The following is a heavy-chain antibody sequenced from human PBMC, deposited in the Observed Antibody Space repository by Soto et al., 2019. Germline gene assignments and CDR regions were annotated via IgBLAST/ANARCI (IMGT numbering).Heavy chain of an antibody. V-gene: IGHV4-4*02. J-gene: IGHJ6*03. CDR3: ASVPDDFWSGSQWYYMDV. CDR2: IYHSGST. Sequence: SETLSLTCAVSSGSISSSNWWSWVRQPPGKGLEWIGEIYHSGSTNYNPSLKSRVTISVDKSKNQFSLKLSSVTAADTAVYYCASVPDDFWSGSQWYYMDVWGKGTTVTVSS. D-gene: IGHD3-3*01. CDR1: SGSISSSNW.